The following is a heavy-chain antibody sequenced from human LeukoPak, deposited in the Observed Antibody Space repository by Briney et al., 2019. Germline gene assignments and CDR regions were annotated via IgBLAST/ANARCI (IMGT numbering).Heavy chain of an antibody. Sequence: GGSLRLSCAASGFTFSNHNMDWVRQAPGKGLEWISYISGRGEAIFYADSVQGRFTIDRDNSKNTVLLQMNSLRPDDTAIYSCARQEARGYLYESLDYWGQGTLVTVSS. D-gene: IGHD3-22*01. V-gene: IGHV3-48*03. CDR2: ISGRGEAI. CDR1: GFTFSNHN. CDR3: ARQEARGYLYESLDY. J-gene: IGHJ4*02.